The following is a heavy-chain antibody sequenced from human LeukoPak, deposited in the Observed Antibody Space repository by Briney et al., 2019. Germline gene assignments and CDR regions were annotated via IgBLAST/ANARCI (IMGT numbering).Heavy chain of an antibody. V-gene: IGHV3-64D*06. CDR3: VKSAGFDWLSPLDAFDI. CDR2: ISSSGGST. CDR1: GFTFSRYA. J-gene: IGHJ3*02. D-gene: IGHD3-9*01. Sequence: PGGSLRLSCSASGFTFSRYAMHWVRQAPGKGLEYVSAISSSGGSTYYADSVKGRFTISRDNSKDTLYLQMSSLSAEDTTVYYCVKSAGFDWLSPLDAFDIWGQGTMVTVSS.